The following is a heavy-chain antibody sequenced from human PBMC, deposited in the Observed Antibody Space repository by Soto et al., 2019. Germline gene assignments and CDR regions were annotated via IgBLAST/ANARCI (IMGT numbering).Heavy chain of an antibody. J-gene: IGHJ4*02. D-gene: IGHD7-27*01. CDR3: AGRFLTGDKSDFDY. CDR2: IYYSGST. V-gene: IGHV4-39*01. Sequence: SETLSLTCTVSGGSISSSSYYWGWIRQPPGKGLEWIGSIYYSGSTYYNPSLKSRVTISVDTSKNQFSLKLSSVTAADTAVYYCAGRFLTGDKSDFDYWGQGTLVTVSS. CDR1: GGSISSSSYY.